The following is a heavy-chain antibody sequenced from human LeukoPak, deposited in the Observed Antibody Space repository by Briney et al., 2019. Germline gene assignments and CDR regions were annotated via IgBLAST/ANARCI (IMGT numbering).Heavy chain of an antibody. D-gene: IGHD3-3*01. Sequence: SETLSLTCAVYGGSFSGYYWSWIRQPPGKGLEWIGEINHSGSTNYNPSLKSRVTISVDTSKNQFSLKLSSVTAADTAAYYCASARKYYDFWSGYGSWFDPWGQGTLVTVSS. J-gene: IGHJ5*02. CDR3: ASARKYYDFWSGYGSWFDP. CDR2: INHSGST. V-gene: IGHV4-34*01. CDR1: GGSFSGYY.